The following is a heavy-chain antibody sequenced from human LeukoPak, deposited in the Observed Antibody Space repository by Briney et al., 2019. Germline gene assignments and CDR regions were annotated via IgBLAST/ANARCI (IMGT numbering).Heavy chain of an antibody. V-gene: IGHV4-59*01. CDR1: GGSISSYY. CDR2: IYYSGST. J-gene: IGHJ5*02. CDR3: ARGSSRGWFDP. Sequence: SETLSLTCSVSGGSISSYYWSWIRQPPGKGQEWIGYIYYSGSTNYNPSLKSQVTISVDTSKNHFSLKLSSVTAADTAVYYCARGSSRGWFDPWGQGTLVTIFS.